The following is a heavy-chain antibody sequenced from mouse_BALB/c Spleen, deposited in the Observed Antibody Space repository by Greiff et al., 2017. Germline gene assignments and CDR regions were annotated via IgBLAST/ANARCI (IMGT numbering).Heavy chain of an antibody. D-gene: IGHD1-1*01. CDR3: ARHPYYYGSSHWYFDV. V-gene: IGHV5-12-2*01. CDR1: GFTFSSYT. J-gene: IGHJ1*01. Sequence: EVKLMESGGGLVQPGGSLKLSCAASGFTFSSYTMSWVRQTPEKRLEWVAYISNGGGSTYYPDTVKGRFTISRDNAKNTLYLQMSSLKSEDTAMYYCARHPYYYGSSHWYFDVWGAGTTVTVSS. CDR2: ISNGGGST.